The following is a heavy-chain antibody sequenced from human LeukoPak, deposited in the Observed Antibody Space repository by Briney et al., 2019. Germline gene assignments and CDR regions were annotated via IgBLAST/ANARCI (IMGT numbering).Heavy chain of an antibody. CDR1: GFTFSSYW. CDR2: INSDGSST. D-gene: IGHD6-13*01. Sequence: TGGSLRLSCAASGFTFSSYWMHWVRQAPGKGLVWVSRINSDGSSTSYADSVKGRFTISRDNAKNTLYLQMNSLRAEDTAVYYCARGHSSSPNWFDPWGQGTLVTVSS. J-gene: IGHJ5*02. V-gene: IGHV3-74*01. CDR3: ARGHSSSPNWFDP.